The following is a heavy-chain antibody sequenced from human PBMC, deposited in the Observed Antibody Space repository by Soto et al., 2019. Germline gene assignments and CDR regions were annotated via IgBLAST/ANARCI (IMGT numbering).Heavy chain of an antibody. V-gene: IGHV1-69*13. CDR1: GGTFRNHV. CDR3: ARDLALRDGNISHFDY. J-gene: IGHJ4*02. CDR2: IIPIIGTP. D-gene: IGHD3-16*01. Sequence: ASVKVSCKASGGTFRNHVFNWVRQAPGQGLEWMGGIIPIIGTPNYAQKFQGRVTITADASTNTAYLEVSSLRSQDTAVYYCARDLALRDGNISHFDYWGQGTLVTVSS.